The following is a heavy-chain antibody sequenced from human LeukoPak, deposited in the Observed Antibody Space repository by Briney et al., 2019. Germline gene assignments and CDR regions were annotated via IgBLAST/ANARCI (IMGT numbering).Heavy chain of an antibody. CDR3: ARDSGVRVTTSGAFDI. CDR2: IYYSGST. J-gene: IGHJ3*02. CDR1: GGSISSSSYY. D-gene: IGHD4-17*01. Sequence: SETLSLTCTVSGGSISSSSYYWGWIRQPPGKGLEWIGSIYYSGSTYYNPSLKSRVTISVDTSKNQFSLKLSSVTAADTAVYYCARDSGVRVTTSGAFDIWGQGTMVTVSS. V-gene: IGHV4-39*07.